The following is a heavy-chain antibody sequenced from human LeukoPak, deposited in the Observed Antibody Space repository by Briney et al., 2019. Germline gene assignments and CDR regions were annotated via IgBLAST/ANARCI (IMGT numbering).Heavy chain of an antibody. CDR2: IIPLFNTA. V-gene: IGHV1-69*13. CDR1: GGTFSSYA. J-gene: IGHJ6*03. D-gene: IGHD4-17*01. CDR3: ARGVIYGEQYYYSYYMDG. Sequence: TSVKVSCKASGGTFSSYAVNWVRQAPGHGLEWMGGIIPLFNTANYAQKFQGRVTIAADESTRTAYMELSSLRSDDTAVYYCARGVIYGEQYYYSYYMDGWGKGTAVTVSS.